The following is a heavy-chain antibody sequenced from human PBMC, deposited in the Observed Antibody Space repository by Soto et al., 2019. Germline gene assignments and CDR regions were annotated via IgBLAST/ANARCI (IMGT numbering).Heavy chain of an antibody. CDR1: GGSFSGYY. V-gene: IGHV4-34*01. Sequence: PSETLSLTCAVYGGSFSGYYWSWIRQPPGKGLEWIGEINHSGSTNYSPSLKSRVTISVDTSKNQFSLKLSSVTAADTAVYYCARGGPDYCSGGSCYDNWFDPWGQGTLVTVSS. CDR2: INHSGST. CDR3: ARGGPDYCSGGSCYDNWFDP. D-gene: IGHD2-15*01. J-gene: IGHJ5*02.